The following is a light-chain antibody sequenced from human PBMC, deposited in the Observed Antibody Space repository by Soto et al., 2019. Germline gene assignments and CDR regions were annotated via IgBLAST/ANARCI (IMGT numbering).Light chain of an antibody. Sequence: DIQMTQSPSSLSASVGDRVAITCPASQSISSYLNWHQQKPGKAPKLLIYAASSLQSGVPSRFSGSGSGTDFTLTISSLQPEDFATYYCQQSYSTPRTFGQGTKVDIK. J-gene: IGKJ1*01. V-gene: IGKV1-39*01. CDR3: QQSYSTPRT. CDR2: AAS. CDR1: QSISSY.